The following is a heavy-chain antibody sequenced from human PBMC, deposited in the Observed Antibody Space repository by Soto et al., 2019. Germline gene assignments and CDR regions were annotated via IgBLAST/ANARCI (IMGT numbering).Heavy chain of an antibody. D-gene: IGHD2-15*01. CDR3: AREGAHYTPLDH. CDR2: INVGNGNT. J-gene: IGHJ4*02. CDR1: GYTFTDYA. V-gene: IGHV1-3*01. Sequence: ASVKVSCKASGYTFTDYAVHWVRQAPGQGLEWMGWINVGNGNTGYSRKFQGRVTNVRDMSASTAYIEVTSLTSEDTAIYYCAREGAHYTPLDHWGQGTLVTVSS.